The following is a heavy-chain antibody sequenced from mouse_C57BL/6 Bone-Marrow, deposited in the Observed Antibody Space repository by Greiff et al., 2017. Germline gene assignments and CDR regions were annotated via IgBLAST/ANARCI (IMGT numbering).Heavy chain of an antibody. D-gene: IGHD4-1*01. CDR1: GYSFTGYY. J-gene: IGHJ2*01. CDR2: INPSTGGT. Sequence: EVQLQQSGPELVKPGASVKISCKASGYSFTGYYMNWVKQSPEKSLEWIGEINPSTGGTTYNQKFKAKATLTVDKSSSTAYMQLKSLTSEDSAVYYCARGWDHYFDYWGQGTTLTVSS. V-gene: IGHV1-42*01. CDR3: ARGWDHYFDY.